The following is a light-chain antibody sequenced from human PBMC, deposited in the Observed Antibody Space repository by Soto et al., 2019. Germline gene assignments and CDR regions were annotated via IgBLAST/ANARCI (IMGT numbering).Light chain of an antibody. CDR3: QQYGDSPGST. CDR1: QTVVSDY. J-gene: IGKJ2*01. Sequence: EIVLTQSPGTLSLSPGERATLSCRASQTVVSDYVAWYQQKPGQAPRLLIWSSSNRASGIAARFSGSGSGTDFTLTISRLEPEDGGVYYCQQYGDSPGSTLGQGTRLEIK. V-gene: IGKV3-20*01. CDR2: SSS.